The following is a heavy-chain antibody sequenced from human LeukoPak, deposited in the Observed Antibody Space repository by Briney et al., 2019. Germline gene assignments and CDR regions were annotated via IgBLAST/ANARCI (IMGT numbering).Heavy chain of an antibody. Sequence: GGSLRLSCAASGFTFSSYGMHWVRQAPGQGLDWVAVIWFDGSKKYYGDSVKGRFTISRDNSKNTLYLQMNSLRAEDTAVYYCARDANSGSDYWGQGTLVTVSS. CDR3: ARDANSGSDY. J-gene: IGHJ4*02. V-gene: IGHV3-33*01. D-gene: IGHD1-26*01. CDR1: GFTFSSYG. CDR2: IWFDGSKK.